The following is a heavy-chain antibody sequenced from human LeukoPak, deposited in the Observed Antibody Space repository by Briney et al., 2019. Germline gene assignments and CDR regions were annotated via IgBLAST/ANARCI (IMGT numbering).Heavy chain of an antibody. V-gene: IGHV3-23*01. D-gene: IGHD3-3*01. CDR2: IRGSGGST. Sequence: PGGSVRLSCAASGFTFSSYAMSWVRQAPGKGLEWVSAIRGSGGSTYYADSVKGRFTISRDNSKNTLYLQMNSLRAEDTAVYYCARTIFGVVIFPYYMDVWSKGTTVTVSS. CDR1: GFTFSSYA. CDR3: ARTIFGVVIFPYYMDV. J-gene: IGHJ6*03.